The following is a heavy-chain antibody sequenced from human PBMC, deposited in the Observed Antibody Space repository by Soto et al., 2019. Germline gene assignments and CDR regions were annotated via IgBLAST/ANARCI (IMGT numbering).Heavy chain of an antibody. CDR1: GFTFSSYS. CDR3: LGRGQYDSSFYSVDY. Sequence: GSLRLSCAASGFTFSSYSMNWVRQAPGKGLEWVSSIGSSSSYIYYADSVKGRFTISRDNAKNSLYLQMNSLRAEDTAVYYCLGRGQYDSSFYSVDYWGKGTMVPVPS. CDR2: IGSSSSYI. D-gene: IGHD3-22*01. V-gene: IGHV3-21*01. J-gene: IGHJ4*02.